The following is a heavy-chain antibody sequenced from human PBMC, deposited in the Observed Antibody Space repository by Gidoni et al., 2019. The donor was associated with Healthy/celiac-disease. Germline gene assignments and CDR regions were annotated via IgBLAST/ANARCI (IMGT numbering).Heavy chain of an antibody. Sequence: QVQLVQSGAEVKKPGSSVKVSCKASGGTFSSYAISWVRQAPGQGLEWRGGIIPIFGTANYAQKFQGRVTITADESTSTAYMELSSLRSEDTAVYYCARDKEPYYDYVWGSYRYAAFDYWGQGTLVTVSS. CDR2: IIPIFGTA. J-gene: IGHJ4*02. CDR1: GGTFSSYA. CDR3: ARDKEPYYDYVWGSYRYAAFDY. V-gene: IGHV1-69*01. D-gene: IGHD3-16*02.